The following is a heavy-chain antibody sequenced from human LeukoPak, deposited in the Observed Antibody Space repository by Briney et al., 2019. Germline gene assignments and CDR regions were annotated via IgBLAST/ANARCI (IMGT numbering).Heavy chain of an antibody. Sequence: ASVKVSCKASGYTFTGYYMHWVRQAPGQGLEWMGWINPNSGGTNYAQKFQGRVTMTRDTSTSTAYMELSRLRSDDTAVYYCARGFRLQYRNYYYGMDVWGQGTTVTVSS. V-gene: IGHV1-2*02. CDR2: INPNSGGT. J-gene: IGHJ6*02. D-gene: IGHD4-4*01. CDR1: GYTFTGYY. CDR3: ARGFRLQYRNYYYGMDV.